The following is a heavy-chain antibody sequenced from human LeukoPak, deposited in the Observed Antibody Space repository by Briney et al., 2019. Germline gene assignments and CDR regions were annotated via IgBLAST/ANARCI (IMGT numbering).Heavy chain of an antibody. J-gene: IGHJ2*01. CDR3: ARELLCLGESPRYFVL. D-gene: IGHD3-10*01. CDR1: GGSISSGGYS. CDR2: IYHSGST. Sequence: SQTLSLTCAVSGGSISSGGYSWSWIRQPPGKGLEWIGYIYHSGSTYYNPSLKSRVTISVDRSKNQFSLKLSSVTAADTAVYSCARELLCLGESPRYFVLGGRGTLVTVPS. V-gene: IGHV4-30-2*01.